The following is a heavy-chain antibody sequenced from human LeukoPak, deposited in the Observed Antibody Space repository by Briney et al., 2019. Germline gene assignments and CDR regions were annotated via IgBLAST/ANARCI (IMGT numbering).Heavy chain of an antibody. D-gene: IGHD2-15*01. CDR3: ASPRYCSGGSCYSDAFDI. J-gene: IGHJ3*02. V-gene: IGHV3-53*01. CDR2: IYSGGST. Sequence: GGSLRLSCAASGFTFSSYAMSWVRQAPGKGLEWVSVIYSGGSTYYADSVKGRFTISRDNSKNTLYLQMNSLRAEDTAVYYCASPRYCSGGSCYSDAFDIWGQGTMVTVSS. CDR1: GFTFSSYA.